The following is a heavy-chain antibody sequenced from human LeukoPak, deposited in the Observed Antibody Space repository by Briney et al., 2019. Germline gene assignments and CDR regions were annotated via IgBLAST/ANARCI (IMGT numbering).Heavy chain of an antibody. Sequence: GGSLRLSCAASGFTFSTYWMTWVRQAPGKGLEFVANIKPDGSETYYVDPVKGRFTISRDNAKNLLYLQMNSLRGEDTAVYYCGGFGYEAAIDSRGQGTLLTVSS. CDR2: IKPDGSET. D-gene: IGHD5-18*01. V-gene: IGHV3-7*01. CDR3: GGFGYEAAIDS. J-gene: IGHJ4*02. CDR1: GFTFSTYW.